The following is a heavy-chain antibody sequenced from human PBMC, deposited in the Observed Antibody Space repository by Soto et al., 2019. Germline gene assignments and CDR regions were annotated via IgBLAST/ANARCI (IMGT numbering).Heavy chain of an antibody. Sequence: GWSLRLSCSASGFTFSSYWMSWFRQAPGKGLEWVANIKQDGSEKYYVDSVKGRFTISRDNAKNSLYLQMNSLRAEDTAVYYCARDLVVSTFDYWGQGTLVTVSS. CDR3: ARDLVVSTFDY. J-gene: IGHJ4*02. V-gene: IGHV3-7*01. CDR2: IKQDGSEK. CDR1: GFTFSSYW. D-gene: IGHD3-22*01.